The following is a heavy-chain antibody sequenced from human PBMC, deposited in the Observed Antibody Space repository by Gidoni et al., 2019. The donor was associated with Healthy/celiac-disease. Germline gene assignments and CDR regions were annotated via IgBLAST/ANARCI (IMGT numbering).Heavy chain of an antibody. Sequence: EVQLVESGGGLIQPGGSLRLSCAASGFTVSSNYMSWVRQAPGKGLEWVSVIYSGGSTYYADSVKGRFTISRDNSKNTLYLQMNSLRAEDTAVYYCARFGDYYYYYMDVWGKGTTVTVSS. CDR2: IYSGGST. J-gene: IGHJ6*03. CDR3: ARFGDYYYYYMDV. V-gene: IGHV3-53*01. D-gene: IGHD3-16*01. CDR1: GFTVSSNY.